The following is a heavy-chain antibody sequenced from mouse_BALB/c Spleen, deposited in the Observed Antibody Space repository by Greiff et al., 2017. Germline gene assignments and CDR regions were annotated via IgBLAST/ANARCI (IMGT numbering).Heavy chain of an antibody. CDR3: ARDEGYDGYYWCAY. V-gene: IGHV1-54*03. CDR2: INPGSGGT. D-gene: IGHD2-3*01. J-gene: IGHJ3*01. CDR1: GYAFTNYL. Sequence: QVQLQQSGAELVRPGTSVKVSCKASGYAFTNYLIEWVKQRPGQGLEWIGVINPGSGGTNYNEKFKGKATLTADKSSSTAYMQLSSLTSDDSAVYFCARDEGYDGYYWCAYWGQGTLVTVSA.